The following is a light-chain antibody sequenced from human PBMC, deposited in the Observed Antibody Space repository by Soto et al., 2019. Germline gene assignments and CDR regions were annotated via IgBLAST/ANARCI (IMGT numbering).Light chain of an antibody. J-gene: IGKJ2*01. Sequence: EIVLTQSPGTLSLSPGERVTLSCRASQSINNNYLAWYQHKTGQVPRLIVYGASARATGIPDRFSGSGSGTDFTLTIFRLEPEDFAVYYCQQYSSLYTFGQGTKVDIK. CDR2: GAS. V-gene: IGKV3-20*01. CDR1: QSINNNY. CDR3: QQYSSLYT.